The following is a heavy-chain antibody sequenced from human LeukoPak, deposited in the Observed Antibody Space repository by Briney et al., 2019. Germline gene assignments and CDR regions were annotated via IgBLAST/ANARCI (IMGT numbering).Heavy chain of an antibody. CDR2: FIPIFGTA. CDR3: ARGGSYATIDY. V-gene: IGHV1-69*01. CDR1: GGTFSSYA. Sequence: ASVKVSCKASGGTFSSYAISWVRQAPGQGLEWMGGFIPIFGTANYAQKFQGRVTITADESTSTAYMELSSLRSEDTAVYYCARGGSYATIDYWGQGTLVTVSS. D-gene: IGHD1-26*01. J-gene: IGHJ4*02.